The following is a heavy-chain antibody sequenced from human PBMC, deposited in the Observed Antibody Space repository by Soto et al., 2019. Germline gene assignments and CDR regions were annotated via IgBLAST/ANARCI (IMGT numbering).Heavy chain of an antibody. CDR2: VEYGGST. V-gene: IGHV4-39*01. Sequence: SETLSLTCTVSGGSIISSNFYWGWIRQPPGKGLEWIGSVEYGGSTYDNPSLKSRVTLSADTSKNQFSLKLTSVTAADTAIYYCARHVRGELTMNWFDTWGHGTLVTVSA. CDR3: ARHVRGELTMNWFDT. D-gene: IGHD3-10*02. CDR1: GGSIISSNFY. J-gene: IGHJ5*01.